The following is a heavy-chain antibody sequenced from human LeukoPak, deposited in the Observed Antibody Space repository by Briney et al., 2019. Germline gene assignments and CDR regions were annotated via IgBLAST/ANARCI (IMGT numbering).Heavy chain of an antibody. D-gene: IGHD3-16*02. CDR1: GGSISSYY. CDR3: ARYHYVWGSYRYTGPFDY. CDR2: IYYSGST. V-gene: IGHV4-59*08. J-gene: IGHJ4*02. Sequence: SETLSLTCTVSGGSISSYYWSWIRQPPGKGLEWIGYIYYSGSTNYNPSLKSRVTISVDTSKNQFSLKLSSVTAADTAVYYCARYHYVWGSYRYTGPFDYWGQGTLVTVSS.